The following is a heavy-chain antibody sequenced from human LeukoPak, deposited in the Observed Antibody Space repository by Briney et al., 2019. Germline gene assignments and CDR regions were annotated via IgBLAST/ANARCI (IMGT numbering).Heavy chain of an antibody. CDR3: ARDFYGDDGHHPFDY. V-gene: IGHV4-4*07. CDR2: IYASGST. J-gene: IGHJ4*02. D-gene: IGHD2/OR15-2a*01. CDR1: GGSIGNYY. Sequence: SETLSLTCSVSGGSIGNYYWNWLRQPAGKGPEWIGRIYASGSTNYNPPLKSRVTISMDKSKNHFSLNLKSVTAADTAFYYCARDFYGDDGHHPFDYWGQGIQVTVS.